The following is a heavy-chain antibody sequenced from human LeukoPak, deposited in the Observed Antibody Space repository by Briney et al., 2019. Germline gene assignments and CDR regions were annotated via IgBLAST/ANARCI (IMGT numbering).Heavy chain of an antibody. V-gene: IGHV4-30-4*07. CDR3: ARQVVVAAYFDY. D-gene: IGHD2-15*01. CDR2: IYYSGST. CDR1: GGSISSGGYS. J-gene: IGHJ4*02. Sequence: SETLSLTCAVSGGSISSGGYSWSWIRQPPGQGREWIGYIYYSGSTYYNPSLKSRVTISVDTSKNQFSLKLSSVTAADTAVYYCARQVVVAAYFDYWGQGTLVTVSS.